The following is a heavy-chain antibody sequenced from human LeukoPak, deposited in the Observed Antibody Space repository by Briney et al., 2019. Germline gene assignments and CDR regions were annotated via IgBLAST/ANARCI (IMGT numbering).Heavy chain of an antibody. V-gene: IGHV4-4*07. CDR2: IYTSGST. Sequence: SETLSLTCTVSGGSIRSYYWRWLRQPAGKGLEWIGRIYTSGSTNYNPSLTSRVTMSVDTSKNQFSLKLSSVTAADTAVYYCARGWLLLPFDYWGQGTLVTVSS. J-gene: IGHJ4*02. CDR1: GGSIRSYY. D-gene: IGHD3-22*01. CDR3: ARGWLLLPFDY.